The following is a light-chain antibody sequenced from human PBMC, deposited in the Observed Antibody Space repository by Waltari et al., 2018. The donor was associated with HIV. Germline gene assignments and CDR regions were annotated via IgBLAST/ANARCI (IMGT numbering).Light chain of an antibody. Sequence: SYELTQRPSVSVALGQTAKITCGGNYIEAKGVHWYQQKAGQAPLLVIYADSGRPSGVPDRFSGSSSGNTATLTISRVQSGDEAHYYCQVWDSGNVIFGGGTKLTVL. V-gene: IGLV3-9*01. CDR3: QVWDSGNVI. CDR2: ADS. CDR1: YIEAKG. J-gene: IGLJ2*01.